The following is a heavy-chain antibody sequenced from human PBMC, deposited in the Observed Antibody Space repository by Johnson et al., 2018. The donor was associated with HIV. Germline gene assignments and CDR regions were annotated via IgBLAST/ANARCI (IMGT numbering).Heavy chain of an antibody. Sequence: VQLVESGGDLVQPGGSLRLSCAASGFTVSSNYMNWVRQAPGTGLEWVSVIYSGGSTYYADSVKGRFTIYRDNSKNTLYLQMNSLRAGDTAVYYCARTSCSGARCLGYDPFDVWGQGTMVTVSS. D-gene: IGHD2-15*01. V-gene: IGHV3-66*01. CDR2: IYSGGST. CDR3: ARTSCSGARCLGYDPFDV. CDR1: GFTVSSNY. J-gene: IGHJ3*01.